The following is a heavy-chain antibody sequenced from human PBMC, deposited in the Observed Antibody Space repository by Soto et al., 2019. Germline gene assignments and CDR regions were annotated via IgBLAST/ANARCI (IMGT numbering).Heavy chain of an antibody. CDR2: IYPGDSDT. CDR3: ARHGYGSGESAHAFDI. CDR1: GYSFTSYW. D-gene: IGHD6-19*01. J-gene: IGHJ3*02. V-gene: IGHV5-51*01. Sequence: PXESLKLSCKCSGYSFTSYWIGLVLQMPGKGLEWMGIIYPGDSDTRYSPSFQGQVTISADKSISTAYLQWSSLKASDTAMYYCARHGYGSGESAHAFDIWGQGTMVTVSS.